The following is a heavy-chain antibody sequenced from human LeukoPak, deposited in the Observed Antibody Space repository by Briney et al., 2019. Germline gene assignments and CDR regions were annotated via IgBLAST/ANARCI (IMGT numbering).Heavy chain of an antibody. CDR1: GFTFSSYS. J-gene: IGHJ4*02. CDR3: ARGAGSSGWYWFDY. Sequence: GGSLRLSCAASGFTFSSYSMNWVRQAPGKGLEWVSSISSSSSYIYYADSVKGRFTISRDNAKSSLYLQMNSLRAEDTAVYYCARGAGSSGWYWFDYWGQGTLVTVSS. V-gene: IGHV3-21*01. D-gene: IGHD6-19*01. CDR2: ISSSSSYI.